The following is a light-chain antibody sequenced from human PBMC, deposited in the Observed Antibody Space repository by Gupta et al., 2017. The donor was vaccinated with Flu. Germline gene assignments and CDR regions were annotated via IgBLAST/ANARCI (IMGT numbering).Light chain of an antibody. CDR2: DAS. CDR1: HSITNY. Sequence: IKLPPSPSPLSASVGDRVTISCQASHSITNYLNWYQVKPGKAPKLLIYDASNLETGVPSRFSGSGSGTDFTFIVSSLQPEDIATYYCQQYEDLPITFGQGTRLDIK. J-gene: IGKJ5*01. CDR3: QQYEDLPIT. V-gene: IGKV1-33*01.